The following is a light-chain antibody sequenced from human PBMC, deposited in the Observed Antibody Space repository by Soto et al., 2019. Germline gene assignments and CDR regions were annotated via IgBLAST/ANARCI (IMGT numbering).Light chain of an antibody. V-gene: IGKV3-11*01. CDR2: DAS. J-gene: IGKJ4*01. Sequence: EIVLTQSPATLSLSPGERATLSCRASQSVSSYLAWYQQKPGQAPRLLIYDASNRATGIPARFSGSGSGTDFTLTISSLEPEELAVYYCQQRSNWSQLTFGVGTKVDIK. CDR3: QQRSNWSQLT. CDR1: QSVSSY.